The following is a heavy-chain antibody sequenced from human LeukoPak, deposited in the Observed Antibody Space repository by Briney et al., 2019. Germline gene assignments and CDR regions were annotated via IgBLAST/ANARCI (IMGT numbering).Heavy chain of an antibody. CDR3: ARHRELGV. Sequence: GGSLRLFCAASGFTVNNENINWVRQAPGKGLEWVSIIHIGGDTNYADSVRGRFTISRDNSKNTVYLQMNNVRAEDTAVYYCARHRELGVWGQGTLVTVSP. J-gene: IGHJ4*02. V-gene: IGHV3-66*04. CDR1: GFTVNNEN. D-gene: IGHD3-16*01. CDR2: IHIGGDT.